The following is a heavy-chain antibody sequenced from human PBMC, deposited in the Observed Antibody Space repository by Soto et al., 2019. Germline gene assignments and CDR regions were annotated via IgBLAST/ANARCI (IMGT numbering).Heavy chain of an antibody. CDR1: DGSSSSFY. CDR2: IYYSGST. CDR3: ARIGPSLDIVVVPAVYYYYYGMDV. Sequence: LETLCLTWSVADGSSSSFYWSWIRQPPGKGLEWIGYIYYSGSTNYNPSLKSRVTISVDTSKNQFSLKLSSVTAADTAVYYCARIGPSLDIVVVPAVYYYYYGMDVWGQGTTVTVSS. V-gene: IGHV4-59*01. J-gene: IGHJ6*02. D-gene: IGHD2-2*03.